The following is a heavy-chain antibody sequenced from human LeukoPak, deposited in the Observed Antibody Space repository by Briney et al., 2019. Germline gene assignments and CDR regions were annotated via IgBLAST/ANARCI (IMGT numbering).Heavy chain of an antibody. CDR1: GFTFSSYW. CDR2: IKQDGSEK. D-gene: IGHD2-2*01. V-gene: IGHV3-7*03. J-gene: IGHJ4*02. CDR3: AREGPLPAAMLGPPAMLPDY. Sequence: GGSLRLSCAASGFTFSSYWMSWVRQAPGKGLEWVANIKQDGSEKYYVDSVKGRFTISRDNAKNSLYLQMNSLRAEDTAVYYCAREGPLPAAMLGPPAMLPDYWGQGTLVTVSS.